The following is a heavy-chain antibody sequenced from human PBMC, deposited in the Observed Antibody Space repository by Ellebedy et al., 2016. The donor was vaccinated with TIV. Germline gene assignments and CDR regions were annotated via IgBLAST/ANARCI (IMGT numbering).Heavy chain of an antibody. D-gene: IGHD5-24*01. V-gene: IGHV1-46*01. CDR1: CYTFTSYY. J-gene: IGHJ6*02. CDR3: ARDRLVMGLVETTGDGMDV. Sequence: AASVKVSCTASCYTFTSYYIHWVRQVPGKGLEWMGRIDPNGDRSSDAQQFQARVTMTSYTSTTPAYMELRDLTSDDTALYYCARDRLVMGLVETTGDGMDVWGQGTTVTVSS. CDR2: IDPNGDRS.